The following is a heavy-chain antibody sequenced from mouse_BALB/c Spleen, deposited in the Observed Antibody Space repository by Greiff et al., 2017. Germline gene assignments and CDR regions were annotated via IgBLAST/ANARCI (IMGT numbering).Heavy chain of an antibody. Sequence: VMLVESGAELVRPGVSVKISCKGSGYTFTDYAMHWVKQSHAKSLEWIGVISTYYGDASYNQKFKGKATMTVDKSSSTAYMELARLTSEDSAIYYCAREGRLYYDYDGYAMDYWGQGTSVTVSS. CDR2: ISTYYGDA. CDR1: GYTFTDYA. CDR3: AREGRLYYDYDGYAMDY. D-gene: IGHD2-4*01. V-gene: IGHV1S137*01. J-gene: IGHJ4*01.